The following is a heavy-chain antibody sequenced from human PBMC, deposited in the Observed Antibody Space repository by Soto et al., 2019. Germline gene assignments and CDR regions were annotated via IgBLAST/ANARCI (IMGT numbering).Heavy chain of an antibody. CDR3: AKRVRQLEHAFDI. V-gene: IGHV3-23*01. D-gene: IGHD6-13*01. J-gene: IGHJ3*02. Sequence: GGSLRLSCAASGFTFSSYSMNWVRQAPGKGLEWVSAISGSGGSTYYADSVKGRFTISRDNSKNTLYLQMNSLRAEDTAVYYCAKRVRQLEHAFDIWGQGTMVTVSS. CDR2: ISGSGGST. CDR1: GFTFSSYS.